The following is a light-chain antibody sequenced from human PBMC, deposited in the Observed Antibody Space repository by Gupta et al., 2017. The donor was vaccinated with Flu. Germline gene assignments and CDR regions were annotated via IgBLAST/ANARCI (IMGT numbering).Light chain of an antibody. CDR3: QQYGNSPST. Sequence: EIVLTQSPGTLSLSPGERATLSCRASQSVSSSYAAWYQQKPGQAPRLLIYGASTRATGIPDRFSGSGSGTDFTLTISRLEPEDYAVYYCQQYGNSPSTFGGGTKVEIK. CDR2: GAS. V-gene: IGKV3-20*01. CDR1: QSVSSSY. J-gene: IGKJ4*01.